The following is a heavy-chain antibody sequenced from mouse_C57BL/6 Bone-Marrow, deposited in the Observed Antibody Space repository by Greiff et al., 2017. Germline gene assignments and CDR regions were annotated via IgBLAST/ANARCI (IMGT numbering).Heavy chain of an antibody. J-gene: IGHJ3*01. Sequence: QVQLKQSGAELVKPGASVKMSCKASGYTFTSYWITWVKQRPGQGLEWIGDIYPGSGSTNYNEKFKSKATLTVDTSSSTAYMQLSSLTSEDSAVYYCARDLLWLRREFAYWGQGTLVTVSA. D-gene: IGHD2-2*01. CDR2: IYPGSGST. CDR1: GYTFTSYW. V-gene: IGHV1-55*01. CDR3: ARDLLWLRREFAY.